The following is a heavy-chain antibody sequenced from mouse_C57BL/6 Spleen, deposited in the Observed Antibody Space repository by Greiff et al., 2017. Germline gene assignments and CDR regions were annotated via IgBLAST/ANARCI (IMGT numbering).Heavy chain of an antibody. CDR2: IDPETGGT. CDR3: TREGDGGYRY. CDR1: GYTFTDYE. V-gene: IGHV1-15*01. Sequence: QVQLQQSGAELVRPGASVTLSCKASGYTFTDYEMHWVKQTPVHGLEWIGAIDPETGGTAYNQKFKGKAILTADKSSSTAYMELRSLTSEDSAVYYCTREGDGGYRYWGQGTTLTVSS. D-gene: IGHD2-3*01. J-gene: IGHJ2*01.